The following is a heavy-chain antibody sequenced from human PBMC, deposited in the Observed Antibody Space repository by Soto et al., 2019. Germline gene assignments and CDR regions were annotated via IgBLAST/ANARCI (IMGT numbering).Heavy chain of an antibody. CDR3: ARHGKVSWSLLEYSHSGMDG. V-gene: IGHV5-51*01. Sequence: ESLRVSWKGSGYSFTSYWIGWVRQMPGKGLEWMGIIYPGDSDTRYSPSFQGQVTISADKSISTAYLQWSSLKASDTAMYYCARHGKVSWSLLEYSHSGMDGCGKGSTVIVSS. J-gene: IGHJ6*04. CDR1: GYSFTSYW. D-gene: IGHD1-26*01. CDR2: IYPGDSDT.